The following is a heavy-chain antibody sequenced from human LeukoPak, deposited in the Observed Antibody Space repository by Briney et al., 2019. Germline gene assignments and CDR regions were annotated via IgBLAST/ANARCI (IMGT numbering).Heavy chain of an antibody. CDR1: GFTFSSYA. CDR2: ISYDGSNE. J-gene: IGHJ4*02. V-gene: IGHV3-30*04. D-gene: IGHD2-2*01. CDR3: ARGAGYCSSTSCYVSPFDY. Sequence: GGSLRLSCAASGFTFSSYAMHWVRQAPGKGLEWVAVISYDGSNEYYADSVKGRFTISRDNSKSTLYLQMNSLRAEDTAVYYCARGAGYCSSTSCYVSPFDYWGQGTLVTVSS.